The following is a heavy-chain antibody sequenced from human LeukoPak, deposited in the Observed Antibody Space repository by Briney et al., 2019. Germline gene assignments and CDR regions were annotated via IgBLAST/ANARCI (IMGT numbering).Heavy chain of an antibody. CDR3: ASNTGTVFDY. CDR1: GYSISSGYY. J-gene: IGHJ4*02. D-gene: IGHD7-27*01. V-gene: IGHV4-61*01. CDR2: IYFSGST. Sequence: SETLSLTCTVSGYSISSGYYWGWIRQPPGKGLEWIGYIYFSGSTNYNPSLRSRVTISLEMSKHQFSLNLTSVTAADTAVYYCASNTGTVFDYWGQGALVTVSS.